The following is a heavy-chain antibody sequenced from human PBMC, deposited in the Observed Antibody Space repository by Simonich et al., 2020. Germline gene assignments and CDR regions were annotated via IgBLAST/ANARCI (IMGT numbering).Heavy chain of an antibody. Sequence: QVQLVQSGAEVKKPGASVKVSCKASGYTFTSYGISWVRQAPGQGLEWMGRISAYNGNTNYAQKRQGRVTMTTDTSTSTADMELRSLRSDDTAVYYCARSTTGTTAFDIWGQGTMVTVSS. CDR1: GYTFTSYG. CDR2: ISAYNGNT. V-gene: IGHV1-18*01. D-gene: IGHD1-1*01. CDR3: ARSTTGTTAFDI. J-gene: IGHJ3*02.